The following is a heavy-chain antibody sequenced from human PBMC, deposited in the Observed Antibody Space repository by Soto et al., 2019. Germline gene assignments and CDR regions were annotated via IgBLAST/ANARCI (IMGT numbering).Heavy chain of an antibody. D-gene: IGHD5-12*01. J-gene: IGHJ4*02. Sequence: EVQLVESGGGLVQPGGSLRLSCAGSGFTFSSYWMSWVRQTPDKGLEWVAKITQDGSAKSYVDSVKGRFTISRDNARNSLSLQMDSLRAEDTAVYYCVRAPREDTGYEYYFDYWGQGTLVTVSS. CDR2: ITQDGSAK. CDR3: VRAPREDTGYEYYFDY. CDR1: GFTFSSYW. V-gene: IGHV3-7*01.